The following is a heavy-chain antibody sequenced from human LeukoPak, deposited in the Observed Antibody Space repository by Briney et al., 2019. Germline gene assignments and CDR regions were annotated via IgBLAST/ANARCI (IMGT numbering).Heavy chain of an antibody. Sequence: PSQTLSLTCTVSGGSISSGDYYWSWIRQPPGEGLEWIGCIYYSGSTYYNPSLKSRVTISVDTSKNQFSLKLSSVTAADTAVYYCAREAIGNAFDIWGQGTMVTVSS. J-gene: IGHJ3*02. CDR2: IYYSGST. CDR1: GGSISSGDYY. CDR3: AREAIGNAFDI. V-gene: IGHV4-30-4*01.